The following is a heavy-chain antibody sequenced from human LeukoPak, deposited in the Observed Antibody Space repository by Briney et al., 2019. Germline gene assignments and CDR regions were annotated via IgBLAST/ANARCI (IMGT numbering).Heavy chain of an antibody. CDR2: ISYDGSNK. J-gene: IGHJ4*02. D-gene: IGHD3-3*01. Sequence: PGGSLRLSCAASGFTFTDYAMSWVRQVPGKGLEWVAVISYDGSNKYYADSVKGRFTISRDNSKNTLYLQMNSLRAEDTAVYYCAKGPPYDFWSGYYNTRYYFDYWGQGTLVTVSS. CDR3: AKGPPYDFWSGYYNTRYYFDY. CDR1: GFTFTDYA. V-gene: IGHV3-30*18.